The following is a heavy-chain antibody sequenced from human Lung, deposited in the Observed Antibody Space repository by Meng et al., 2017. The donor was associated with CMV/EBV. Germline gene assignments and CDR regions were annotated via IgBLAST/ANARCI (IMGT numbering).Heavy chain of an antibody. CDR2: ISGSGGST. CDR3: EKGQAGRKQLATGVFDY. J-gene: IGHJ4*02. V-gene: IGHV3-23*01. Sequence: GGSLRLSCAASGFTFSSYAMSWVRQAPGKGLEWVSAISGSGGSTYYADSVKGRFTISRDNSKNTLYLQMNSLRAEDTAVYYCEKGQAGRKQLATGVFDYWGQGTLVTVSS. D-gene: IGHD6-13*01. CDR1: GFTFSSYA.